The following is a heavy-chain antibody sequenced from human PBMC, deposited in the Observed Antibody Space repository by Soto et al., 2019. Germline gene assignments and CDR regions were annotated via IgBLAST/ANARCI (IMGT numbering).Heavy chain of an antibody. V-gene: IGHV1-46*01. CDR1: GYTFTSYY. J-gene: IGHJ6*02. D-gene: IGHD1-1*01. Sequence: GASVKVSCKASGYTFTSYYMHWVRQAPGQGLEWMGIINPSGGSTSYAQKFQGRVTMTRDTSTSTVYMELSSLRSEDTAVYYCARSGTTRTYYYYYGMDVWGQGTTVTVSS. CDR3: ARSGTTRTYYYYYGMDV. CDR2: INPSGGST.